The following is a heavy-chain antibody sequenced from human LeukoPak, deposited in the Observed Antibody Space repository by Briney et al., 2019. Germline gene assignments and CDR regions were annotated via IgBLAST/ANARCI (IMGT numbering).Heavy chain of an antibody. CDR1: GFTFSDYY. V-gene: IGHV3-30*18. CDR3: AKVRWGSDNALDS. CDR2: ISHDGNNK. D-gene: IGHD3-16*01. J-gene: IGHJ4*02. Sequence: GGSLRLSCAASGFTFSDYYMSWIRQAPGKGLEWLAVISHDGNNKYYEDSVKGRITISRDNSMNTLYLQMNSLRAEDTAVYYCAKVRWGSDNALDSWGQGTLVTGSS.